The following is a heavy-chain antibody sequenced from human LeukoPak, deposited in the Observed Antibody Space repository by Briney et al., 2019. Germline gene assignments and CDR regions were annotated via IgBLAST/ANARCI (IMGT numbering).Heavy chain of an antibody. CDR3: ARVFARGGEISGSYYYY. D-gene: IGHD1-26*01. CDR1: GGTFSTYA. V-gene: IGHV1-69*05. J-gene: IGHJ4*02. CDR2: IIPLFGTA. Sequence: GASVKVSCKASGGTFSTYAVNWVRQAPGQGLEWMGGIIPLFGTANYALKFQGRVTITTDESTSTAYMELSSLRSEDTAIYYCARVFARGGEISGSYYYYWGQGTLVTVSS.